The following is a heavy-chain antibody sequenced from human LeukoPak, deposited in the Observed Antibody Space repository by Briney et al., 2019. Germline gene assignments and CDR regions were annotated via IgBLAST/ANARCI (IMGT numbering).Heavy chain of an antibody. V-gene: IGHV3-7*01. J-gene: IGHJ5*02. CDR1: GLSFGNYW. CDR2: IKQDGSEK. Sequence: GGSLRLSCVASGLSFGNYWMDWVRQAPGKGLEWVGNIKQDGSEKYYVDSAKGRFTISRDNAKNSLYLDMNFLRAEDTAIYYCTRDFDPWGQGTLVTVSS. CDR3: TRDFDP.